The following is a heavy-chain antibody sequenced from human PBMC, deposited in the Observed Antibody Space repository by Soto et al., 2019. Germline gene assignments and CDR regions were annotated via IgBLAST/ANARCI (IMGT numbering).Heavy chain of an antibody. D-gene: IGHD3-3*01. V-gene: IGHV3-33*01. J-gene: IGHJ6*03. CDR1: GFTFSSYG. CDR2: IWSDGSNK. Sequence: GGSLRLSCAASGFTFSSYGMHWVRQAPGKGLEWVAVIWSDGSNKYYADSVKGRFTISRDNPKNTLYLQMNSLRAEDTAIYFCTRRGFLEWLPDRYYYMDVWGKGATVTVSS. CDR3: TRRGFLEWLPDRYYYMDV.